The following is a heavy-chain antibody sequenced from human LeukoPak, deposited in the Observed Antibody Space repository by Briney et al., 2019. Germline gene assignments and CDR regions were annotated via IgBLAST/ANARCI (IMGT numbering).Heavy chain of an antibody. Sequence: GGSLRLSCAASGFTFSSYAMSWVRQAPGKGLEWVSAISGSGGSTYYADSVKGRFTISRDNSKNTLYLQMNSLRAEDTAVYYCAKVHLTYYYDSSGYGFQDYWGQGTLVTVSS. CDR3: AKVHLTYYYDSSGYGFQDY. CDR2: ISGSGGST. J-gene: IGHJ4*02. D-gene: IGHD3-22*01. CDR1: GFTFSSYA. V-gene: IGHV3-23*01.